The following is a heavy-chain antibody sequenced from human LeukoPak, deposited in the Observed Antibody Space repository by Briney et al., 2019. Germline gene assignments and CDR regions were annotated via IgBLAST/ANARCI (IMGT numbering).Heavy chain of an antibody. V-gene: IGHV1-18*01. Sequence: ASVKVSRKASGYTFSNYGITCVRQAPGQGHEWMGWITTDNGNTNYAHNHQGRVIMTTDTSTSTAYMELRSLRSDDTAVYYCARGRGSTSRYWGQGTLVTVSS. CDR1: GYTFSNYG. D-gene: IGHD5-12*01. CDR3: ARGRGSTSRY. CDR2: ITTDNGNT. J-gene: IGHJ4*02.